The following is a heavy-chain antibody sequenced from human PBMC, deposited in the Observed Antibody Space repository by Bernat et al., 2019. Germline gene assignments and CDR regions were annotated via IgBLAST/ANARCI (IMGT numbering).Heavy chain of an antibody. J-gene: IGHJ6*02. V-gene: IGHV3-7*02. CDR1: GFTFSGYW. CDR2: IKQDGSDK. Sequence: EVQLVESGGGLVQPGGSLRLSCEVSGFTFSGYWMTWVRQAPGKGLEWVANIKQDGSDKYYVDSVKGRFTISRDNAKNSLYLQMDSLRAEDTAVYYCAKCRAPPGRLYYYYYGMDVWGQGTTVTVSS. CDR3: AKCRAPPGRLYYYYYGMDV. D-gene: IGHD6-13*01.